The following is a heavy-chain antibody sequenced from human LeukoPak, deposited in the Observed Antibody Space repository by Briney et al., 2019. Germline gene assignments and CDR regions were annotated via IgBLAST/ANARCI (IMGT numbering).Heavy chain of an antibody. Sequence: GGSLRLSCAASGFTFSDYSMNWVRQAPGQGLEWVSSISSSGGYMYYADSVKGRFTISRDNAKNLLYLQVNSLRAEDTAVYYCARDARPVVVFAAINXXXQGTLXTVXS. CDR2: ISSSGGYM. CDR1: GFTFSDYS. V-gene: IGHV3-21*01. D-gene: IGHD2-15*01. J-gene: IGHJ4*02. CDR3: ARDARPVVVFAAINX.